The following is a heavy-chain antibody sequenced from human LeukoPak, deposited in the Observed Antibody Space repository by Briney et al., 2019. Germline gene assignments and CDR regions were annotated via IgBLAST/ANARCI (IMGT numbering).Heavy chain of an antibody. CDR1: GFTFSSYA. CDR2: ISGGST. V-gene: IGHV3-23*01. Sequence: GGSLRLSCAASGFTFSSYAMSWVRQAPGKGLEWVSAISGGSTYYADSVKGRFTISRDNSKNTLYLQMNSLRAEDTAVYYCAKVQQLVGPYYFDYWGQGTLVTVSS. D-gene: IGHD6-13*01. J-gene: IGHJ4*02. CDR3: AKVQQLVGPYYFDY.